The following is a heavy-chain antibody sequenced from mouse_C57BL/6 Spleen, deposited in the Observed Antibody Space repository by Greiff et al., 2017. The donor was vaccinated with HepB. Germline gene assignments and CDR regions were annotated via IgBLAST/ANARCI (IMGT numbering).Heavy chain of an antibody. CDR1: GYSITSGYY. CDR3: ARDGEDYDWFAY. J-gene: IGHJ3*01. D-gene: IGHD2-4*01. CDR2: ISYDGSN. Sequence: ESGPGLVKPSQSLSLTCSVTGYSITSGYYWNWIRQFPGNKLEWMGYISYDGSNNYNPSLKNRISITRDTSKNQFFLKLNSVTTEDTATYYCARDGEDYDWFAYWGQGTLVTVSA. V-gene: IGHV3-6*01.